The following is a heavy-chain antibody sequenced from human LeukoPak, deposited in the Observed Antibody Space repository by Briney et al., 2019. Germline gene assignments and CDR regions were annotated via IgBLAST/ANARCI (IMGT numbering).Heavy chain of an antibody. V-gene: IGHV3-23*01. D-gene: IGHD2-2*02. CDR2: ISGSGGSP. CDR3: AREGCSSTSCYTSDAFDI. J-gene: IGHJ3*02. Sequence: GGSLRLSCAASGFTFSSYAMSWVRQAPGKGLEWVSAISGSGGSPYYADSVKGRFTISRDNAKNSLYLQMNSLRAEDTAVYYCAREGCSSTSCYTSDAFDIWGQGTMVTVSS. CDR1: GFTFSSYA.